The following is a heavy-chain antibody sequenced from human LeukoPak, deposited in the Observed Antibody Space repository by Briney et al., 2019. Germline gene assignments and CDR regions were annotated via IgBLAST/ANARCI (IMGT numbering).Heavy chain of an antibody. Sequence: SQTLSLTCAISGDSFSSNSAAWNWIRQSPSRGLEWLGRTYYRSKWYNDYAVSVKSRITINPDTSKNQFSLQLNSVTPEDTAVYYCARDGPPPYSSGWYLRFAGYNWFDPWGQGTLVTVSS. CDR2: TYYRSKWYN. CDR3: ARDGPPPYSSGWYLRFAGYNWFDP. D-gene: IGHD6-19*01. V-gene: IGHV6-1*01. J-gene: IGHJ5*02. CDR1: GDSFSSNSAA.